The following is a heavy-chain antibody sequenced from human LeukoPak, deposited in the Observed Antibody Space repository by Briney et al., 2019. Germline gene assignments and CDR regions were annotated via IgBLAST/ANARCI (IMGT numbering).Heavy chain of an antibody. CDR3: VRRSSSWYNWFDP. D-gene: IGHD6-13*01. V-gene: IGHV1-69*13. CDR1: GGTFSSYA. J-gene: IGHJ5*02. Sequence: SVKVSCKASGGTFSSYAISWVRQAPGQGLEWMGGIIPIFGTASYAQKFQGRVTITADESTSTAYMELSSLRSEDTAVYYCVRRSSSWYNWFDPWGQGALVTVSS. CDR2: IIPIFGTA.